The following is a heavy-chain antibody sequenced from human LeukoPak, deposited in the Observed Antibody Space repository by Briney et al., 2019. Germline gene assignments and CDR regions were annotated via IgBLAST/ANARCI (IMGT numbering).Heavy chain of an antibody. J-gene: IGHJ6*02. CDR3: ARETRRITIFGVVHYYYYGMDV. CDR1: GGTFNSYA. D-gene: IGHD3-3*01. CDR2: IIPIFGIA. Sequence: SVKVSCKASGGTFNSYAISWVRQAPGQGLEWMGRIIPIFGIANYAQKFQGRVTITADKSTSTAYMELSSLRSEDTAVYYCARETRRITIFGVVHYYYYGMDVWGQGTTVTVSS. V-gene: IGHV1-69*04.